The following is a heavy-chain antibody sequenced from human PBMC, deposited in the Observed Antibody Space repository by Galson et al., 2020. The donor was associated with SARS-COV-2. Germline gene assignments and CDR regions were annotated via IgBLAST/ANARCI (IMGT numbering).Heavy chain of an antibody. J-gene: IGHJ4*02. CDR2: FGGTGST. V-gene: IGHV3-23*01. Sequence: GGSLRLSCAASGFTFSNYAMSWVRQAPGKGLEWVSGFGGTGSTYYADSVKGRFTISRDNSKNTLYLQVNSLRVEDTAVYHCAKAGRQYGEYHYFDSWGQGTVVTVTP. CDR3: AKAGRQYGEYHYFDS. CDR1: GFTFSNYA. D-gene: IGHD4-17*01.